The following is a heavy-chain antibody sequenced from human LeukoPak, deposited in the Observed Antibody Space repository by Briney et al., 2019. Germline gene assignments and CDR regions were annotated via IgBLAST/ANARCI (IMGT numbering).Heavy chain of an antibody. Sequence: PGGSLRLSCAASGFTFSSYWMQWVRQAPGKGLVWVSRINSDGSSASYADSVKGRFTIPRDNAKTTLYLQMNSLRAEDTAVYYCARDPGDGDYYYYGMDVWGQGTTVTVSS. J-gene: IGHJ6*02. CDR3: ARDPGDGDYYYYGMDV. D-gene: IGHD3-16*01. CDR1: GFTFSSYW. CDR2: INSDGSSA. V-gene: IGHV3-74*01.